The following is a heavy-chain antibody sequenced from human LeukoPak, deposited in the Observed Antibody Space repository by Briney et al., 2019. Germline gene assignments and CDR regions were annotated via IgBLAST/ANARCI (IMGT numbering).Heavy chain of an antibody. CDR2: IYYTGTT. J-gene: IGHJ4*01. V-gene: IGHV4-59*01. CDR1: SGSITSYY. Sequence: SETLSLTCTVSSGSITSYYWSWIRQPSGKGLEYIGHIYYTGTTDYNPSLKSRVTMSVDTSKNQFSLRLISVTASDTAVYFCAGAPNRHFFDYWGHGTLVAVSS. CDR3: AGAPNRHFFDY.